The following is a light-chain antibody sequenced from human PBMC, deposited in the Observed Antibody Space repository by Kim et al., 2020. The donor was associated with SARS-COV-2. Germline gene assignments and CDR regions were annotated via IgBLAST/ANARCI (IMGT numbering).Light chain of an antibody. CDR2: AAS. J-gene: IGKJ2*01. V-gene: IGKV1-8*01. CDR1: QGIGSY. CDR3: QQYYSYPT. Sequence: FSASTGDRVTSTCRASQGIGSYLAWYQQKPGKAPKLLIYAASTLQSGVPSRFSGSGSGTDFTLTISCLQSEDFATYYCQQYYSYPTFGQGTKLEI.